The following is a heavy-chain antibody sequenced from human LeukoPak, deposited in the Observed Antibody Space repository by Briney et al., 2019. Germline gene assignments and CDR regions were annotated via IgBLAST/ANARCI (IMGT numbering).Heavy chain of an antibody. D-gene: IGHD4-17*01. V-gene: IGHV3-11*05. CDR1: GFTFSDYY. CDR3: ARGGLYGDWIFDS. J-gene: IGHJ4*02. Sequence: GESLRLSCAASGFTFSDYYMSWIRQAPGKGLEWVAYISYSSSYTNYADSVKGRFTISRDNAKKSLYLQMSSLRAEDTAVYYCARGGLYGDWIFDSWGQGTRVTVSS. CDR2: ISYSSSYT.